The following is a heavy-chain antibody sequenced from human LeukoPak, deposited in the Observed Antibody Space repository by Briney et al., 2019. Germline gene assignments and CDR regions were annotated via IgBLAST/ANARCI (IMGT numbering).Heavy chain of an antibody. CDR1: GGSFSGYY. J-gene: IGHJ4*02. D-gene: IGHD1-1*01. CDR3: ARGVATGTTALYYFDY. CDR2: INHSGST. V-gene: IGHV4-34*01. Sequence: SETLSLTCAVYGGSFSGYYWSWIRQPPGKGLEWIGEINHSGSTNYNPSLKSRVTISVDTSKNQFSLKLSSVTAADTAVYYCARGVATGTTALYYFDYRGQGTLVTVSS.